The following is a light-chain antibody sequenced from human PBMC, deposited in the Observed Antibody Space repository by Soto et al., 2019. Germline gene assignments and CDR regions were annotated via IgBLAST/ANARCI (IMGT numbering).Light chain of an antibody. V-gene: IGLV2-8*01. CDR2: DVS. CDR1: SSDVGGYNY. CDR3: SSYAGTNIHYV. J-gene: IGLJ1*01. Sequence: QSVLTQPPSASGSPGQSVTISCTGTSSDVGGYNYASWYQQHPGKAPKLMIYDVSKRPSGVPDRFSGSKSGNTASLTVSGLQAEDEADYYCSSYAGTNIHYVFGTGTKVTVL.